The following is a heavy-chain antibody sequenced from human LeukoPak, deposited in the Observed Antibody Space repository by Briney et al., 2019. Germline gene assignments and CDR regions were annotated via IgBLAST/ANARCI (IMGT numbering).Heavy chain of an antibody. CDR1: GFTVSSNY. J-gene: IGHJ3*02. V-gene: IGHV3-53*01. CDR3: ARGSTRRSAFDI. CDR2: IYTGGST. D-gene: IGHD2-2*01. Sequence: GGSLRLSCAASGFTVSSNYMSWVRQGPGKGLEWVSVIYTGGSTYYADSVKGRFTISRGNSKNTLYLQMNSLRAEDTAVYYCARGSTRRSAFDIWGQGTMVTVSS.